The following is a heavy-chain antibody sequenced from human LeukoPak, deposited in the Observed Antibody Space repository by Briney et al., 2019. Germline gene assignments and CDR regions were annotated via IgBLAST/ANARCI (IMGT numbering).Heavy chain of an antibody. V-gene: IGHV3-30-3*01. Sequence: SGGSLRLSCAASGFTFSSYAMHWVRQAPGKGLEWVAVISYDGSNKYYADSVKGRFTISRDNSKNTLYLQMNSLRAEDTAAYYCARGGPGSITMIVVVIKYYFDYWGQGTLVTVSS. CDR3: ARGGPGSITMIVVVIKYYFDY. D-gene: IGHD3-22*01. J-gene: IGHJ4*02. CDR2: ISYDGSNK. CDR1: GFTFSSYA.